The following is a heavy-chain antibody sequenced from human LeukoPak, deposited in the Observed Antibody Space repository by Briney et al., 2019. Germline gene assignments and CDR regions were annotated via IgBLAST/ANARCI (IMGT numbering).Heavy chain of an antibody. D-gene: IGHD3-22*01. J-gene: IGHJ4*02. CDR2: IYHSGST. Sequence: SETLSLTCTVSGYSISSGYYWGWIRQPPGKGLEWIGSIYHSGSTYYNPSLKSRVTISADTSKNQFSLKLSSVTAADTAVYYCASSVITMIVVATFDYWGQGTLVTVSS. V-gene: IGHV4-38-2*02. CDR1: GYSISSGYY. CDR3: ASSVITMIVVATFDY.